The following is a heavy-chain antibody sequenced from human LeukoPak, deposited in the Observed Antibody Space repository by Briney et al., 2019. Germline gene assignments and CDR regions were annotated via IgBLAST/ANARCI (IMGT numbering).Heavy chain of an antibody. Sequence: GESLKISCKGSGYSSTSYWIGWVRQMPGKGLEWMGIIYPGDSDTRYSPSFQGQVTISADKSISTAYLQWSSLKASDTAMYYCARREIVVDDAFDIWGQGTMVTVSS. V-gene: IGHV5-51*01. CDR2: IYPGDSDT. CDR3: ARREIVVDDAFDI. D-gene: IGHD3-22*01. J-gene: IGHJ3*02. CDR1: GYSSTSYW.